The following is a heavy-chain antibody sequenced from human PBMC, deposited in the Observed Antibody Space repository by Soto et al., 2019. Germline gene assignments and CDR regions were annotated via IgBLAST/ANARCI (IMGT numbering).Heavy chain of an antibody. V-gene: IGHV3-49*04. CDR1: GFTFGDYA. D-gene: IGHD1-26*01. CDR3: TTPPRIVGAGVRDY. Sequence: HPGGSLRLSCTASGFTFGDYAMSWVRQAPGKGLEWVGFIRSKAYGGTTEYAASVKGRFTISRDDSKSIAYLQMSSLKTEDTAVYYCTTPPRIVGAGVRDYWGQGTLVTVSS. CDR2: IRSKAYGGTT. J-gene: IGHJ4*02.